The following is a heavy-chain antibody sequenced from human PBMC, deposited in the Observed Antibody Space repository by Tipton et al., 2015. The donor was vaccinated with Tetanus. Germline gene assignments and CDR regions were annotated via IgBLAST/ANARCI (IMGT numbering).Heavy chain of an antibody. Sequence: TLSLTCTVSGDSLSNGDYYWSWIRQPPGKGLEWIGYISYSGSTNSNYSLKSRITISQDTSNNQFSLKLTSVTAADTAVYYCAILPKHWLAPRGAPWGQGILVTVSS. CDR3: AILPKHWLAPRGAP. D-gene: IGHD6-19*01. V-gene: IGHV4-61*08. CDR1: GDSLSNGDYY. J-gene: IGHJ5*02. CDR2: ISYSGST.